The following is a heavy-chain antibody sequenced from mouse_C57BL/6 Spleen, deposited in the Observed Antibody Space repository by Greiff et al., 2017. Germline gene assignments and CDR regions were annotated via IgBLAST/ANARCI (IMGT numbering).Heavy chain of an antibody. CDR2: IYPGDGDT. CDR3: ARSTTVVVLDFDY. J-gene: IGHJ2*01. D-gene: IGHD1-1*01. V-gene: IGHV1-82*01. Sequence: VQLQQSGPELVKPGASVKISCKASGYAFSSSWMNWVKQRPGKGLEWIGRIYPGDGDTNYNGKFKGKATLTADKSSSTAYMQLSSLTSEDSAVYFCARSTTVVVLDFDYWGQGTTLTVSS. CDR1: GYAFSSSW.